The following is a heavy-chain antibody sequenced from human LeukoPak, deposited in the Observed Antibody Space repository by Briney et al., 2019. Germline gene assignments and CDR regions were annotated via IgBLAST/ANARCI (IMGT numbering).Heavy chain of an antibody. CDR3: ARVAYDSSGYYYPTGAFDI. CDR1: GGSFSGYY. CDR2: INHSGST. V-gene: IGHV4-34*01. J-gene: IGHJ3*02. D-gene: IGHD3-22*01. Sequence: SETLSLTCAVYGGSFSGYYWSWIRQPPGKGLEWIGEINHSGSTNYNPSLKSRVTISVDTSKNQFSLKLSSVTAADTAVYYCARVAYDSSGYYYPTGAFDIWGQGTMVTVSS.